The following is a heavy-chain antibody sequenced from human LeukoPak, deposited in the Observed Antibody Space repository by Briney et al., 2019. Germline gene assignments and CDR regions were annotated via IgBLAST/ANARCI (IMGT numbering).Heavy chain of an antibody. D-gene: IGHD1-26*01. V-gene: IGHV4-39*07. CDR2: IYYSGST. J-gene: IGHJ1*01. Sequence: PSETLSLTCTVSGGSISSSSYYWGWIRQPPGKGLEWIGSIYYSGSTYYNPSLKSRVTISVDTSKNQFSLKLSSVTAADTAVYYCARGGRSALQHWGQGTLVTVSS. CDR1: GGSISSSSYY. CDR3: ARGGRSALQH.